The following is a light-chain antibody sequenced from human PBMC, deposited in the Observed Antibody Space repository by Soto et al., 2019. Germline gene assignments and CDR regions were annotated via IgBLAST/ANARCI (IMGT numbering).Light chain of an antibody. CDR1: QSVSSN. J-gene: IGKJ1*01. CDR3: QQYYDWPRWT. V-gene: IGKV3-15*01. CDR2: GAS. Sequence: EIVMTQSPATLSVCPGERATLSCRASQSVSSNLAWYQQRPGQAPRLLMYGASTRATGIPARFSGSGSKTEFTLTISSLQSEDFAVYYCQQYYDWPRWTFGQGTKVDIK.